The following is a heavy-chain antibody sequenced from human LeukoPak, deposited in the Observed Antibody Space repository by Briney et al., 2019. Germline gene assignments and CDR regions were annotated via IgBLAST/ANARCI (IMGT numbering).Heavy chain of an antibody. V-gene: IGHV1-2*02. CDR3: ARDRYGDGFAFFDY. CDR1: GYTFSDYF. Sequence: ASVKVSCKASGYTFSDYFMHWVRQAPGQGLEWVGWISPKSGGANSAQKFQGRVTMNRDTSISTGYMELSSLRSDDTAIYYCARDRYGDGFAFFDYWGQGTLVTVSS. J-gene: IGHJ4*02. CDR2: ISPKSGGA. D-gene: IGHD5-24*01.